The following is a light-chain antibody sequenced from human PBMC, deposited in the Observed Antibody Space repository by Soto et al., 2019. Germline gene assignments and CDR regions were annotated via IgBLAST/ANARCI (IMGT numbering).Light chain of an antibody. V-gene: IGKV3-15*01. CDR2: GAS. CDR1: QSVSSN. CDR3: KKYNKWPTWK. J-gene: IGKJ1*01. Sequence: IFMTHSPATLSVSPLERATLSCRSIQSVSSNLAWYQQKPCQYPRLLIYGASTRATGIPARFSGSGSGTEFTLTISRLQSEDFAVYSCKKYNKWPTWKFGKGNXVDIK.